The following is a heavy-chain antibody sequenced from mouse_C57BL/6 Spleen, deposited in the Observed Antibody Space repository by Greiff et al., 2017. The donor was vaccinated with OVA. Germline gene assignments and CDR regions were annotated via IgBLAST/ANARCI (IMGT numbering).Heavy chain of an antibody. D-gene: IGHD2-2*01. Sequence: QVQLQQPGAELVMPGASVKLSCKASGYTFTSYWMHWVKQRPGQGLEWIGEIDPSDSYTNYNQKFKGKSTLTVDKSSSTAYMQLSSLTSEDSAVYHCARSRGGYDRAFAYWGQGTLVTVSA. J-gene: IGHJ3*01. CDR3: ARSRGGYDRAFAY. CDR2: IDPSDSYT. V-gene: IGHV1-69*01. CDR1: GYTFTSYW.